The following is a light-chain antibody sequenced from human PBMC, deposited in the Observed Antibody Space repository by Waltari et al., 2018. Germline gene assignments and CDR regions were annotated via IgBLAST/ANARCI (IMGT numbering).Light chain of an antibody. CDR2: DVI. J-gene: IGLJ3*02. V-gene: IGLV2-8*01. CDR3: SSYVGSNKLV. Sequence: QSALTQPPTASGSPGQSVTISCTGSSSDVGGYDYVSWYQQHPGKAPKLMIYDVIKRPSGVPDRFSGSKSGNTASLTVSGLQAEDEAEYYCSSYVGSNKLVFGGGTKLTVL. CDR1: SSDVGGYDY.